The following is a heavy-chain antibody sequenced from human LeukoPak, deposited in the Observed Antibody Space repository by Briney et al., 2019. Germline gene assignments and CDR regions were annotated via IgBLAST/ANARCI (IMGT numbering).Heavy chain of an antibody. J-gene: IGHJ6*02. CDR2: IGWDSARI. V-gene: IGHV3-9*01. Sequence: GGSLRLSCVGSGFTFRDHAMHWVRQAPGKGLEWVSGIGWDSARIDYVGSVKGRFTVSRDNAKNSLYLQMNSLRIEDTALYYCTKDLVPGGADVWGQGTTVTVSS. CDR1: GFTFRDHA. CDR3: TKDLVPGGADV. D-gene: IGHD6-6*01.